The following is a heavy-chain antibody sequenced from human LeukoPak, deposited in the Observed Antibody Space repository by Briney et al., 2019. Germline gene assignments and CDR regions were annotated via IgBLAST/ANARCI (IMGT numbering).Heavy chain of an antibody. CDR3: ATVGLPGSRYYYYMDV. Sequence: ASVKVSCKVSGYTLTELSMHWVRQAPGKGLEWMGGFDPEDGETIYAQKFQGRVTMTEDTSTDTAYMELSSLRSEDTAVYYCATVGLPGSRYYYYMDVWGKGTTVTVSS. CDR2: FDPEDGET. J-gene: IGHJ6*03. D-gene: IGHD5-12*01. CDR1: GYTLTELS. V-gene: IGHV1-24*01.